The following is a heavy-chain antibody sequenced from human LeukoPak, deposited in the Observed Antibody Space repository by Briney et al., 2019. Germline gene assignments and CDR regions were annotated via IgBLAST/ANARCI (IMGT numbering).Heavy chain of an antibody. V-gene: IGHV1-69*05. J-gene: IGHJ3*02. CDR1: GGTCISYY. Sequence: SVKISCKASGGTCISYYISGVRQAIGERLQWMGGIIPLFGSANYAKQFLGRLATTTDESTSTAYMELSSLSSEDTAVYYCARVDFDMGGSYYGAFGIWGQGTMVTVSS. CDR2: IIPLFGSA. CDR3: ARVDFDMGGSYYGAFGI. D-gene: IGHD1-26*01.